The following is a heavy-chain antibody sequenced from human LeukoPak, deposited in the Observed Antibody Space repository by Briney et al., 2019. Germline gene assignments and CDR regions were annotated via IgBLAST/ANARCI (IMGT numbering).Heavy chain of an antibody. J-gene: IGHJ3*02. CDR1: GFTFGPYW. CDR3: ASGGGDHAFDI. V-gene: IGHV3-74*01. D-gene: IGHD3-16*01. Sequence: PGGSLRLSCVASGFTFGPYWMHWVRQVPGKGLVWVSRINNDGSDTIYADSVKGRFTVSRDNSKDTLFLQMNSLRAEDTAVYYCASGGGDHAFDIWGQGTMVTVSS. CDR2: INNDGSDT.